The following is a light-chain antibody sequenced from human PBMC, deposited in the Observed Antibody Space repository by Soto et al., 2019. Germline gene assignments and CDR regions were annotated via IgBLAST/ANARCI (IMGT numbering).Light chain of an antibody. V-gene: IGKV3-20*01. CDR1: QTVRNNY. J-gene: IGKJ4*01. CDR3: QQFASYPLT. CDR2: DAS. Sequence: EIVLTQAPSTPSFSPGERTTLSRRASQTVRNNYLAWYQQKPGQAPTLLIYDASNRATGIPDRFSGGGSGTDFTLTISRLEPEDFAVYYCQQFASYPLTFGGGTKVDIK.